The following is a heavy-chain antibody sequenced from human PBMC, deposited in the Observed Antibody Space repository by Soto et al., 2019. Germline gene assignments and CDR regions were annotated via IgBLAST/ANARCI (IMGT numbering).Heavy chain of an antibody. CDR2: INHSGST. J-gene: IGHJ6*02. CDR3: ARWAEGFWSGYYIYYGVDV. D-gene: IGHD3-3*01. Sequence: PSETLSLTCAVYGGSFSGYYWSWIRQPPGKGLEWIGEINHSGSTNYNPSLKSRVTISVDTSKNQFSLKLSSVTAADTAVYYCARWAEGFWSGYYIYYGVDVWGQGTTVTVSS. CDR1: GGSFSGYY. V-gene: IGHV4-34*01.